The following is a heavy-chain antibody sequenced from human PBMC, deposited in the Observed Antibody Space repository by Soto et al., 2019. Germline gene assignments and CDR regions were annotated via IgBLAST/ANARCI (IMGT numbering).Heavy chain of an antibody. V-gene: IGHV3-23*01. CDR2: ISGSGGST. CDR1: GFTFSSYA. CDR3: ANDQWKGIAARPGAFDI. D-gene: IGHD6-6*01. J-gene: IGHJ3*02. Sequence: EVQLLEAGGGLVQPGGSLRLSCAASGFTFSSYAMSWVRQAPGQGLEWVSAISGSGGSTYYADSVKGRFTISRDNSKNTLYLQMNSLRAEDTAVYYCANDQWKGIAARPGAFDIWGHGTMVTVSS.